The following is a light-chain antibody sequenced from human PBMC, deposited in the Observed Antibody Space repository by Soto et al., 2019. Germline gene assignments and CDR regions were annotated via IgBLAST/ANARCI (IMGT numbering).Light chain of an antibody. Sequence: ESVLTQSPGTLSLSPGEKATLSCRASQSVSSSYLAWYQQKPGQAPRLLIYGASSRATGIPDRFSGSGSGKDFTLTVSRLEPEDFAVYYCQQFGSSSWTCGQGTKVEIK. V-gene: IGKV3-20*01. CDR3: QQFGSSSWT. J-gene: IGKJ1*01. CDR1: QSVSSSY. CDR2: GAS.